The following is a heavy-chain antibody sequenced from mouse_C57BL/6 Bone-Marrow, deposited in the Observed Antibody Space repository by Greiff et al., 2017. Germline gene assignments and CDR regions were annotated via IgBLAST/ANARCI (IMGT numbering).Heavy chain of an antibody. D-gene: IGHD1-1*01. J-gene: IGHJ4*01. CDR3: ARRYDYDAMDY. Sequence: QVQLQQSGAELVKPGASVKMSCKASGYTFTSYWITWVKQMPGQGLEWIGDIYPGSGSTNYNEKFKSKATLTVDTSSSTAYMQLSSLTSEDSAVYYCARRYDYDAMDYWGQGTSVTVSS. V-gene: IGHV1-55*01. CDR1: GYTFTSYW. CDR2: IYPGSGST.